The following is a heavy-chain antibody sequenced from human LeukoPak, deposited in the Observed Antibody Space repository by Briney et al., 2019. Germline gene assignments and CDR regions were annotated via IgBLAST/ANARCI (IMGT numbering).Heavy chain of an antibody. V-gene: IGHV3-21*01. CDR1: GFTFSSYS. D-gene: IGHD4/OR15-4a*01. J-gene: IGHJ5*01. CDR3: AKIDTFDYDTSGRHWLDS. Sequence: GGSLRLSCAASGFTFSSYSMNWVRQAPGKGLEWVSSISSSSSYIYYADTVKGRFTISRDNSKNTLYLQMNSLRPEDTAVYFCAKIDTFDYDTSGRHWLDSWGQGTLVTVSS. CDR2: ISSSSSYI.